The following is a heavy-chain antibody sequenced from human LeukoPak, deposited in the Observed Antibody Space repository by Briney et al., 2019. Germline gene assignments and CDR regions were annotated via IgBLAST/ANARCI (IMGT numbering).Heavy chain of an antibody. D-gene: IGHD6-13*01. CDR2: IKQDGSDK. Sequence: GGSLRLSCAASEFTFSSYWVSWVRQAPGKGLQWVANIKQDGSDKNYVDSVKGRFTISRDNAKNSLYLQMKSLRAEDTAVYYCARERPGGATAVDYWGQGTLVTVSS. J-gene: IGHJ4*02. V-gene: IGHV3-7*01. CDR1: EFTFSSYW. CDR3: ARERPGGATAVDY.